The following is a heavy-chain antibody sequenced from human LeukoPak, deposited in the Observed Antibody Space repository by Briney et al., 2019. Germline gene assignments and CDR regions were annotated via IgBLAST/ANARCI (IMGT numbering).Heavy chain of an antibody. CDR1: GGSFSGYY. D-gene: IGHD3-10*01. CDR2: INHSGST. CDR3: ASGYGSGSYYGVFYY. V-gene: IGHV4-34*01. J-gene: IGHJ4*02. Sequence: PSETLSLTCAVYGGSFSGYYWSWIRQPPGKGLEWIGEINHSGSTNYNPSLKSRVTTSVDTSKNQFSLKLSSVTAADTAVYYCASGYGSGSYYGVFYYWGQGTLVTVSS.